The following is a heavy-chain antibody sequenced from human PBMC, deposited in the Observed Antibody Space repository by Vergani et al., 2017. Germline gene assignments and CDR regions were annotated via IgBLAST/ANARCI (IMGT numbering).Heavy chain of an antibody. CDR2: ISYDGSNK. D-gene: IGHD2-15*01. CDR1: GFTFSCYA. J-gene: IGHJ1*01. Sequence: QVQLVASGGGVVQPGRSLRLSCAASGFTFSCYAMHWVRQAPGKGLEWVAVISYDGSNKYYADSVKGRFTISRDNAKTTLYLQMNSLRDEDRGVYYCARISGGSATYLHYWGQGTLVTVAS. CDR3: ARISGGSATYLHY. V-gene: IGHV3-30-3*01.